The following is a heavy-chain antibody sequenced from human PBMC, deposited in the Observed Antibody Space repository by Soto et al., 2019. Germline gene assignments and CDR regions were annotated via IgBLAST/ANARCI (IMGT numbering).Heavy chain of an antibody. J-gene: IGHJ5*01. CDR2: VLQNGDT. CDR1: GFTFDTYT. D-gene: IGHD3-16*01. Sequence: EVQRVESGGDLVQPGGSLRLSCSASGFTFDTYTMTWVRHAPVKGLECFSSVLQNGDTFYADSVKCRFTISRDDSRNPLNLQMNSLRVADPAISYCSKDKRPDGVWDIDSWGQGTLVTVSS. V-gene: IGHV3-23*04. CDR3: SKDKRPDGVWDIDS.